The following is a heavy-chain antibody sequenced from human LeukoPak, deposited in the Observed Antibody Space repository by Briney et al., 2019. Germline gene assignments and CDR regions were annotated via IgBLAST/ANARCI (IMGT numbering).Heavy chain of an antibody. Sequence: SETLSLTCTVSGGSISSYSWSWIRQPPGKGLEWIGYIYHSGSTYYNPSLKSRVTISVDRSKNQFSLKLSSVTAADTAVYYCAREAGYYDSSGYYVGDAFDIWGQGTMVTVSS. V-gene: IGHV4-30-2*01. D-gene: IGHD3-22*01. J-gene: IGHJ3*02. CDR3: AREAGYYDSSGYYVGDAFDI. CDR1: GGSISSYS. CDR2: IYHSGST.